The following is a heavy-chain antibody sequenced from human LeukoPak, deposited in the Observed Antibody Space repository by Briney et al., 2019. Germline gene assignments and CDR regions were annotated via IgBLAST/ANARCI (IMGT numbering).Heavy chain of an antibody. J-gene: IGHJ4*02. Sequence: SETLSLTCTVSGGSISSGSYYWSWIRQPAGKGLEWIGRMSTSGSTNYNPSLKSRVTISIDTSKNLLSLKLNSVTAADTAVYYCARGVYPDYFDCWGQGALVTVSS. CDR1: GGSISSGSYY. V-gene: IGHV4-61*02. CDR3: ARGVYPDYFDC. CDR2: MSTSGST. D-gene: IGHD3-16*02.